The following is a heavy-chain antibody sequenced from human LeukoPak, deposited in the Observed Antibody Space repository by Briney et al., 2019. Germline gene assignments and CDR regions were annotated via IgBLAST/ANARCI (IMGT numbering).Heavy chain of an antibody. D-gene: IGHD5-24*01. Sequence: SETLSLTCAVYGGSLSGYYWSWIRQPPGKGLEWIGENNHSGSTNYNPSLKSRVTISVDTSKNQFSLKLSSVTAADTAVYYCARDGGDGYNFPPVVWGQGTLVTVSS. CDR3: ARDGGDGYNFPPVV. CDR2: NNHSGST. J-gene: IGHJ4*02. CDR1: GGSLSGYY. V-gene: IGHV4-34*01.